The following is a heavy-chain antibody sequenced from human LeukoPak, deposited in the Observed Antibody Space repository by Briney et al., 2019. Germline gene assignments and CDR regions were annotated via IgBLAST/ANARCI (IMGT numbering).Heavy chain of an antibody. CDR1: GGSISSNSYY. Sequence: SETLSLTCAVSGGSISSNSYYWGWIRQPPGKGLEWIGSIYYSGSTYYNPSLKSRVTISVDTSKNQFSLKLSSVTAADTAVYYCARDQKYGDLPDYWGQGTLVTVSS. CDR3: ARDQKYGDLPDY. CDR2: IYYSGST. V-gene: IGHV4-39*02. J-gene: IGHJ4*02. D-gene: IGHD4-17*01.